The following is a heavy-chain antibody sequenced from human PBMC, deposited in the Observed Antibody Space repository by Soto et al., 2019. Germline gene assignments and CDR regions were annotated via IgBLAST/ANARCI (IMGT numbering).Heavy chain of an antibody. CDR3: AREPEI. V-gene: IGHV4-30-2*01. J-gene: IGHJ3*02. CDR1: GGSISSGGYS. Sequence: QRQLQESGSGLVKPSQTVSLTCAGSGGSISSGGYSWSWIRQPPGKGLEWIGYIYHSGSTYYNPSLKSRVTISVDRSKNQFSLMLSSVTAADTAVYYCAREPEIWGQGTMVTVSS. CDR2: IYHSGST.